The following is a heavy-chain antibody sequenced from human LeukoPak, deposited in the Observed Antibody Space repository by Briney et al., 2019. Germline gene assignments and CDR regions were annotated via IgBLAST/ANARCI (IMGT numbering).Heavy chain of an antibody. CDR3: ARGRSSGQQYKPYYYFDY. J-gene: IGHJ4*02. D-gene: IGHD6-6*01. Sequence: SETLSLTCTVSGGSISSYYWSWIRQPPGKGLEWIGYMYYSGSTNYNPSLKSRVTISVDTSKNQFSLKLSSVTAADTAVYYCARGRSSGQQYKPYYYFDYWGQGTLVTVSS. CDR2: MYYSGST. CDR1: GGSISSYY. V-gene: IGHV4-59*12.